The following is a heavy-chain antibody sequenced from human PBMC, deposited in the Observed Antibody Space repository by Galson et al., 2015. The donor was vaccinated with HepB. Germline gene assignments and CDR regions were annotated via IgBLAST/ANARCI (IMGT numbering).Heavy chain of an antibody. J-gene: IGHJ6*02. V-gene: IGHV3-23*01. D-gene: IGHD1-1*01. CDR1: GFTFSSYA. CDR2: ISGSGGST. Sequence: SLRLSCAASGFTFSSYAMSWVRQAPGKGLEWVSAISGSGGSTYYADSVKGRFTISRDNSKNTLYLQMSSLSAEDTAVYYCAKNGKRGYYHGMDVWGLGTTVTVSS. CDR3: AKNGKRGYYHGMDV.